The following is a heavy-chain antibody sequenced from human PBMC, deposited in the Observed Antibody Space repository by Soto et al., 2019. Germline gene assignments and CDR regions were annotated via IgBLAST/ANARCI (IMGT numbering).Heavy chain of an antibody. CDR3: AKAPHRGVTTFSLDWYCDL. Sequence: EVQLLESGGGLVQPGGSLRLSCAASGFTFSSYAMSWVRQAPGKGLEWVSAISGSGGSTYYADSVKGRFTISRDNSKNTLYLQMNSLRAEDTAVYYCAKAPHRGVTTFSLDWYCDLWGRGTLVTVSS. D-gene: IGHD4-17*01. J-gene: IGHJ2*01. CDR2: ISGSGGST. CDR1: GFTFSSYA. V-gene: IGHV3-23*01.